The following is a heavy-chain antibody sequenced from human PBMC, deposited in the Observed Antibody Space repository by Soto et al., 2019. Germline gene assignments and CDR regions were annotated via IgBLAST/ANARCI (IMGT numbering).Heavy chain of an antibody. D-gene: IGHD4-17*01. V-gene: IGHV3-30-3*01. CDR3: AREGTTVVTKPFDY. CDR2: ISYDGSNK. CDR1: GCTFSSYA. J-gene: IGHJ4*02. Sequence: QVQLVESGGGVVQPGRSLRLSCAASGCTFSSYAMHWVRQAPGKGLEWVAVISYDGSNKYYADSVKGRFTISRDNSKNTLYLQMNSLRAEDTAVYYCAREGTTVVTKPFDYWGQGTLVTVSS.